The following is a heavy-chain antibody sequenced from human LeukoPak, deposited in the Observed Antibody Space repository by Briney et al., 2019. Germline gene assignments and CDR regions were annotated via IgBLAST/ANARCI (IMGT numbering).Heavy chain of an antibody. CDR1: GFSFSSHG. D-gene: IGHD6-13*01. CDR2: IWSDGSDK. V-gene: IGHV3-30*02. CDR3: ATCSSWYSPQPFDY. J-gene: IGHJ4*02. Sequence: KSGGSLRLSCAASGFSFSSHGMHWVRQAPGKGLEWVAIIWSDGSDKYYADSVKGRFTISRDNSKNTLYLQMNSLRAEDSAVFYCATCSSWYSPQPFDYWGQGTLVTVSS.